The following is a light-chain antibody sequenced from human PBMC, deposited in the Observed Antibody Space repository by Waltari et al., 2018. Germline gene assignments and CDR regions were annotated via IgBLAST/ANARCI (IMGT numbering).Light chain of an antibody. CDR3: QQYDISPLT. CDR2: GAS. J-gene: IGKJ4*02. CDR1: QTVRTTY. V-gene: IGKV3-20*01. Sequence: EIVLTQSPGTLSLSPGERATLTCRASQTVRTTYLAWYQQKPGQAPTLLIYGASSRATGIPDRFSGSGYGTDFSLTISSLEPEDFAVYYCQQYDISPLTFGGGTKVEIK.